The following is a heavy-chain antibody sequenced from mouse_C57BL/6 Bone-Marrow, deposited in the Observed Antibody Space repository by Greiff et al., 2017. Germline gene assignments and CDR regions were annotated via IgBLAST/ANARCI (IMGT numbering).Heavy chain of an antibody. CDR3: TDPIYDGYYFDV. CDR1: GFNIKDDY. Sequence: VQLQQSGAELVRPGASVKLSCTASGFNIKDDYMHWVKQRPEKGLEWIGWIDPENGDTEYASKFQGKATITADTSSNTADLQLSSLTSEDTAVYYGTDPIYDGYYFDVWGTGTTVTVSS. D-gene: IGHD2-3*01. J-gene: IGHJ1*03. V-gene: IGHV14-4*01. CDR2: IDPENGDT.